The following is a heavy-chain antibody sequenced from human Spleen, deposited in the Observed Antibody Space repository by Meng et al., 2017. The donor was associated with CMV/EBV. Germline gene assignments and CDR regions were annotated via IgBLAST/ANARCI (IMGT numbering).Heavy chain of an antibody. V-gene: IGHV3-7*01. CDR2: IKQDGSEK. J-gene: IGHJ4*02. Sequence: GESLKISCAASGFSFVTYYMNWVRQAPGKGLEWVANIKQDGSEKYYVDSVKGRFTISRDNAKNSLYLQMNSLRAEDTAVYYCARDHCSSTSCYGFGGTDYWGQGTLVTVSS. CDR3: ARDHCSSTSCYGFGGTDY. D-gene: IGHD2-2*01. CDR1: GFSFVTYY.